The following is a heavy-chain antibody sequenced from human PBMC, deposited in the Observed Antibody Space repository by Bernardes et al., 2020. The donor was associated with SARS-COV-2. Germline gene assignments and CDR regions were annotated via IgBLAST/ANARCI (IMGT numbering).Heavy chain of an antibody. CDR3: ARLDMFGAPTMIVVTTHAFDI. J-gene: IGHJ3*02. CDR2: IYYSGST. V-gene: IGHV4-59*01. D-gene: IGHD3-22*01. CDR1: GGSISSYY. Sequence: SETLSLTCTASGGSISSYYWSWIRQPPGKGLEWIGYIYYSGSTNYNPSLKSRVTISVDTSKNQFSLKLSSVTAADTAVYYCARLDMFGAPTMIVVTTHAFDIRGQGTMVTVSS.